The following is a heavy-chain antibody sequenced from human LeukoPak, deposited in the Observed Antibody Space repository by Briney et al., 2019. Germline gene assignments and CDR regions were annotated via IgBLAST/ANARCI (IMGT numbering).Heavy chain of an antibody. CDR2: INPSGGST. J-gene: IGHJ4*02. D-gene: IGHD3-3*01. V-gene: IGHV1-46*01. CDR1: GGTFSSYA. Sequence: GASVKVSCKASGGTFSSYAISWVRQAPGQGLERMGIINPSGGSTSYAQKFQGRVTMTRDTSTSTVYMEVSSLRSEDTAVYYCARGTANFWSGYSSHFDYWGQGTLVTVSS. CDR3: ARGTANFWSGYSSHFDY.